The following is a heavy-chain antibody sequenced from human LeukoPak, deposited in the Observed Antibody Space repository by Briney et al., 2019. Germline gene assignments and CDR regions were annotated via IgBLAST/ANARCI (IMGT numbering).Heavy chain of an antibody. J-gene: IGHJ4*02. V-gene: IGHV4-39*07. CDR1: GGSISSSSYY. Sequence: PSETLSLTCTVSGGSISSSSYYWGWIRQPPGKGLEWIGSIYYSGSTYYNPSLKSRVTISVDTSKNQFSLKLSSVTAADTAVYYCARGSSSYSYWGQGTLVTVSS. D-gene: IGHD6-13*01. CDR2: IYYSGST. CDR3: ARGSSSYSY.